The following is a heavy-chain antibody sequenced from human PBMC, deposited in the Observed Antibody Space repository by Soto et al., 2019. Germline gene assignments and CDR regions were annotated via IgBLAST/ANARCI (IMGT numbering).Heavy chain of an antibody. CDR1: GFTFSSYG. Sequence: GGSLRLSCAASGFTFSSYGMHWVRQAPGKGLEWVAVISYDGINRYSVDSVEGRFTISRDNSKNTLYLQMNSLRAEDTAVYYCAKDRGHSGYFAGLIGDYYYYGMDVWGQGTTVTVSS. V-gene: IGHV3-30*18. D-gene: IGHD5-12*01. CDR2: ISYDGINR. CDR3: AKDRGHSGYFAGLIGDYYYYGMDV. J-gene: IGHJ6*02.